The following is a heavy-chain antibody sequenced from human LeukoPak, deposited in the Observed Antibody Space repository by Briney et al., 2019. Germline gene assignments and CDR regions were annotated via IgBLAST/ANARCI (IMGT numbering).Heavy chain of an antibody. CDR2: INSDGTTT. CDR3: ASDPYLANLWTGYPHY. J-gene: IGHJ4*02. D-gene: IGHD3/OR15-3a*01. V-gene: IGHV3-74*01. CDR1: GFSFSNSW. Sequence: GGSLRLSCAASGFSFSNSWMHWVRQAPGKGLVWVSRINSDGTTTYYVDSVKGRFTISRDNAKNTLFLQMNSLRPEDTALYYCASDPYLANLWTGYPHYRGQGTLVTVSS.